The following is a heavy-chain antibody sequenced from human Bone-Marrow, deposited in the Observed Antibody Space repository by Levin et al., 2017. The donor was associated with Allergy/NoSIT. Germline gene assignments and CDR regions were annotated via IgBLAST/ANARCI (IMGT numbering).Heavy chain of an antibody. CDR3: GRGQTVPGAKYYFDY. V-gene: IGHV3-49*03. CDR1: GFSFGDYG. D-gene: IGHD2-2*01. CDR2: IRSKTYGGST. Sequence: GGSLRLSCTTSGFSFGDYGLTWFRQAPGKGLEWIIFIRSKTYGGSTEYATSVKGRFTISRDDSRGIAYLQMNSLRSEDTAVYFCGRGQTVPGAKYYFDYWGQGTLVTVSS. J-gene: IGHJ4*02.